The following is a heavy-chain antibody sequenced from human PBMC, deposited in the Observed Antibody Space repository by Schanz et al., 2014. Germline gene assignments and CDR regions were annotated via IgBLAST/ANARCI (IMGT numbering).Heavy chain of an antibody. CDR3: ARDVYRSGRPFDL. CDR1: GLTFSNFA. CDR2: ISTGGGVT. V-gene: IGHV3-23*04. J-gene: IGHJ5*02. Sequence: EVQLVESGGGFVQPGGSLRLSCAASGLTFSNFAMTWVRQAPGKGLEWVSGISTGGGVTYYGDSVKGRFTISRDNAKNSVYLQMNTLRAEDTAIYFCARDVYRSGRPFDLWGQGTLVTVSS. D-gene: IGHD5-18*01.